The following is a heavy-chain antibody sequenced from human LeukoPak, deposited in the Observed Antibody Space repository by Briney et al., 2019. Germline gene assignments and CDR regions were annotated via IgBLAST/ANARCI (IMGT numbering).Heavy chain of an antibody. CDR2: ISAYNGNT. J-gene: IGHJ4*02. V-gene: IGHV1-18*01. Sequence: GASVKVSCKASGHTFTSYGISWVRQAPGQGLEWMGWISAYNGNTNYAQKLQGRVTMTTDTSTSTAYMELRSLRSDDTAVYYCAKDGRYCSSNTCYQYFDSWGQGALVAVSS. CDR3: AKDGRYCSSNTCYQYFDS. CDR1: GHTFTSYG. D-gene: IGHD2-2*01.